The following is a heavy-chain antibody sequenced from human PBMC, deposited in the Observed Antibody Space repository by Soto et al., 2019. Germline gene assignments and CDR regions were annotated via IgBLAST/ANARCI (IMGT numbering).Heavy chain of an antibody. Sequence: SVTVSCTASVCTFSIYTISCVRQAPGPGLEWMGRIIPILGIANYAQKFQGRVTITADKSTSTAYMELSSLRSEDTAVYYCARSSSSPLTGPIEDYYYYMDGWGKGTTVTVSS. CDR1: VCTFSIYT. J-gene: IGHJ6*03. CDR2: IIPILGIA. D-gene: IGHD6-6*01. V-gene: IGHV1-69*02. CDR3: ARSSSSPLTGPIEDYYYYMDG.